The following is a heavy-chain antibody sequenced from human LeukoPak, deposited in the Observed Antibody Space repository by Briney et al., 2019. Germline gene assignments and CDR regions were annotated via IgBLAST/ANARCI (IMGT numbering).Heavy chain of an antibody. V-gene: IGHV1-18*01. CDR1: GYTFTSYG. CDR3: ASVGAVAGNWRWFDP. J-gene: IGHJ5*02. Sequence: GASVKVSCKASGYTFTSYGISWVRQAPGQGLEWMGWISAYNGNTNYAQKLQGRVTMTTDTSTSTAYMELRSLRSDDTAVYYCASVGAVAGNWRWFDPWGQGTLVTVSS. D-gene: IGHD6-19*01. CDR2: ISAYNGNT.